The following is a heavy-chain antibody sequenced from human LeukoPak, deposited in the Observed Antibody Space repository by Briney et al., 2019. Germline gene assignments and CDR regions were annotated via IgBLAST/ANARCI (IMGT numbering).Heavy chain of an antibody. D-gene: IGHD3-10*01. V-gene: IGHV3-7*04. J-gene: IGHJ4*02. CDR1: ERVCNRCW. CDR3: TRDALFGSGRTHLDF. Sequence: GCSLRLSCAASERVCNRCWMRWAPQAPGKGLEWVANIKHNGSEAHYVDSVKGRFTISRDNAKNSLSLQMNSLNVDDTGVYFCTRDALFGSGRTHLDFWSQGTLVSVSS. CDR2: IKHNGSEA.